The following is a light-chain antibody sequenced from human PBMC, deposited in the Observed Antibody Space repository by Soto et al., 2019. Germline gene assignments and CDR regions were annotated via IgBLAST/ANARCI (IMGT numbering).Light chain of an antibody. CDR1: QSISSW. J-gene: IGKJ1*01. CDR2: DAS. Sequence: DIQMTQSPSTLSASVGDRVTITCRASQSISSWLAWYQQKPGKAPKLLIYDASSLESGVPSRFSGSGSGTEFTLTISSLQPVDFATYYCQQYNSYSRTFGRGTKVEIK. V-gene: IGKV1-5*01. CDR3: QQYNSYSRT.